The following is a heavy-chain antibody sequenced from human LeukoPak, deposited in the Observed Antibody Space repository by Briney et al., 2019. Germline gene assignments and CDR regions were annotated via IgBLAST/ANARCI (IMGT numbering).Heavy chain of an antibody. Sequence: SETLSLTCTVSGGSISSSYWSWIRHPAPKGMEWVGLIDTSGSTNSNPSLKSRVTMSVDTSKNQFSLKLSSGTAGDTAVYFCARVRVVRGVIDPDFYYWGQGTLVTVSS. J-gene: IGHJ4*02. V-gene: IGHV4-4*07. CDR1: GGSISSSY. CDR3: ARVRVVRGVIDPDFYY. CDR2: IDTSGST. D-gene: IGHD3-10*01.